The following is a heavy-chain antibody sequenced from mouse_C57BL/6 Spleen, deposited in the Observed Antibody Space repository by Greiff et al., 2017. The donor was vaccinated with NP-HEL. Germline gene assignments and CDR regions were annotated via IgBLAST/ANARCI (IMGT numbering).Heavy chain of an antibody. Sequence: QVHVKQSGAELVRPGASVTLSCKASGYTFTDYEMHWVKQTPVHGLEWIGAIDPETGGTAYNQKFKGKAILTADKSSSTAYMELRSLTSEDSAVYYCTRGELRQGGMDYWGQGTSVTVSS. CDR2: IDPETGGT. D-gene: IGHD2-4*01. CDR3: TRGELRQGGMDY. CDR1: GYTFTDYE. J-gene: IGHJ4*01. V-gene: IGHV1-15*01.